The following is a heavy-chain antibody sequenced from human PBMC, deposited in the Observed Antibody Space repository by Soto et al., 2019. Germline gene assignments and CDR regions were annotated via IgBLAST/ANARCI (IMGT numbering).Heavy chain of an antibody. CDR1: GGSFSGYY. V-gene: IGHV4-34*01. D-gene: IGHD6-19*01. CDR2: INHSGST. J-gene: IGHJ5*02. CDR3: ARTIGAVAGTRFDP. Sequence: ETLSLTCAVYGGSFSGYYWSWIRQPPGKGLEWIGEINHSGSTNYNPSLKSRVTISVDTSKNQFSLNLSSVTAADTAVYYCARTIGAVAGTRFDPWGQGTLVTVSS.